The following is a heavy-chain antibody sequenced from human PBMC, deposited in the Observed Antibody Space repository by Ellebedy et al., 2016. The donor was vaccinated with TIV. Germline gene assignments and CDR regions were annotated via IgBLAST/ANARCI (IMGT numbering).Heavy chain of an antibody. Sequence: GESLKISCAVSGLTFSSYWMHWVRQAPGKGLVWVSRINIDGTTTTYADSVKGRFTISRDNSKNTLYLQMSSLRPEDTAVYYCVKAWGDWGQGTLVTVSS. CDR3: VKAWGD. CDR2: INIDGTTT. V-gene: IGHV3-74*03. CDR1: GLTFSSYW. D-gene: IGHD3-16*01. J-gene: IGHJ4*02.